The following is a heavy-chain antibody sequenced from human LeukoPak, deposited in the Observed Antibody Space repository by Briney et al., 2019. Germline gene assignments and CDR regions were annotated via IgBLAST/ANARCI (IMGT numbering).Heavy chain of an antibody. J-gene: IGHJ4*02. D-gene: IGHD3-10*01. Sequence: SETLSLTCAVYGGSFSGYYWSWIRQPPGKGLEWIGEINHSGSTNYNPSLKSRVTMSIDTSKNQFSLKLSSVTAADTAIYYCARDAKYYFGSRTYFFFEYWGQGTLLTVSS. V-gene: IGHV4-34*01. CDR3: ARDAKYYFGSRTYFFFEY. CDR1: GGSFSGYY. CDR2: INHSGST.